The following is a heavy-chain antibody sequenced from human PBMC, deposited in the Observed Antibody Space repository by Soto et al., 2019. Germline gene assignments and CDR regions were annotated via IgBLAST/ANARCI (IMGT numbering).Heavy chain of an antibody. CDR2: ISYDGSNK. CDR1: GFTFSSYA. Sequence: GGSLRLSCAASGFTFSSYAMHWVRQAPGKGLEWVAVISYDGSNKYYADSVKGRFTISRDNSKNTLYLQMNSLRAEDTAVYYCARDVTGTTGYFDYWGQGTLVTVSS. J-gene: IGHJ4*02. V-gene: IGHV3-30-3*01. CDR3: ARDVTGTTGYFDY. D-gene: IGHD1-20*01.